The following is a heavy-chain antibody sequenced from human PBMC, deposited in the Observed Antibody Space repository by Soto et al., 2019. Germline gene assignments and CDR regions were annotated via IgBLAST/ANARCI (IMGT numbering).Heavy chain of an antibody. V-gene: IGHV1-69*01. Sequence: QLQLVQSGAEVREPGSSVKVSCKASGGTFSSYTVIWVRQAPGQGLEWMGGITPTLNIAKYAEKFQGRVTITAHESTSTVNMHLSSLRSEDTAVYFGAGGYYSGSNPSSFDYWGQGTLVDVSS. CDR1: GGTFSSYT. D-gene: IGHD1-26*01. J-gene: IGHJ4*02. CDR2: ITPTLNIA. CDR3: AGGYYSGSNPSSFDY.